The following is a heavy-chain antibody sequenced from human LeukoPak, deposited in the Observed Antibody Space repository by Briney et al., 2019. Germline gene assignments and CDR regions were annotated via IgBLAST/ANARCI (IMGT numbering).Heavy chain of an antibody. CDR1: GFTFSSYW. CDR2: IKQDGSEK. V-gene: IGHV3-7*01. J-gene: IGHJ4*02. CDR3: ASYCSSTSCYQGFDY. Sequence: PGGSLGLSCAASGFTFSSYWMSWVRQAPGKGLEWVANIKQDGSEKYYVDSVKGRFTISRDNAKNSLYLQMNSLRAEDTAVYYCASYCSSTSCYQGFDYWGQGTLVTVSS. D-gene: IGHD2-2*01.